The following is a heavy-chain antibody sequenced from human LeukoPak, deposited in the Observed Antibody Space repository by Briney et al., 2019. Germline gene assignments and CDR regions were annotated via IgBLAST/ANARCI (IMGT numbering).Heavy chain of an antibody. CDR2: ISSSGSTI. CDR3: SRGDDFRSAELPATDF. D-gene: IGHD3-3*01. V-gene: IGHV3-48*04. J-gene: IGHJ4*02. CDR1: GFTFSSYS. Sequence: PGGSLRLSCAASGFTFSSYSMNWVRQAPGKGLEWVSYISSSGSTIYYADSVKGRFTISRDNAKNSLYLQMNSLRAEGTAVYYCSRGDDFRSAELPATDFWGQGTLVTVSS.